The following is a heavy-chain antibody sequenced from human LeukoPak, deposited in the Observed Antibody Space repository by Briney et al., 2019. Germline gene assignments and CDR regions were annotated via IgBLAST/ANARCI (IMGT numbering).Heavy chain of an antibody. Sequence: PGGSLRLSCAASGFTFSSYAMSLVRQAPGKGLEWIGEINHSGSTNYNPSLKSRVTISVDTSKNQFSLKLSSVTAADTAVYYCARGRTAARPRIYYYMDVWGKGTTVTVSS. D-gene: IGHD6-6*01. CDR1: GFTFSSYA. CDR2: INHSGST. CDR3: ARGRTAARPRIYYYMDV. V-gene: IGHV4-34*01. J-gene: IGHJ6*03.